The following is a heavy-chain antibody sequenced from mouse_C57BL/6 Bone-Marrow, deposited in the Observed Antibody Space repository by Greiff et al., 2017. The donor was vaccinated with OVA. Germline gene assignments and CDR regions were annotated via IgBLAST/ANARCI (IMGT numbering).Heavy chain of an antibody. D-gene: IGHD4-1*01. CDR3: ARKRNWDWYFDV. V-gene: IGHV1-64*01. CDR1: GYTFTSYW. J-gene: IGHJ1*03. Sequence: VQLQQPGAELVKPGASVKLSCKASGYTFTSYWMHWVKQRPGQGLEWIGMIHPNSGSTNYNEKFKSKATLTVDKSPSTAYMQLSSLTSEDSAVYYCARKRNWDWYFDVWGTGTTVTVSS. CDR2: IHPNSGST.